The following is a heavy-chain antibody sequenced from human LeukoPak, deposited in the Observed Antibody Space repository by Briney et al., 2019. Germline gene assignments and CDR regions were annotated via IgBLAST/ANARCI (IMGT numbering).Heavy chain of an antibody. CDR3: ARGELLGGSWFDP. Sequence: PSETLSLTCTVSGGSISSYYWSWIRQPPGRGLEWIGYIHYSGSTNYNPSLKSRVTISVDTSKNQFSLNLSSVTAADTAVYYCARGELLGGSWFDPWGQGTLVTVSS. V-gene: IGHV4-59*01. D-gene: IGHD1-26*01. J-gene: IGHJ5*02. CDR1: GGSISSYY. CDR2: IHYSGST.